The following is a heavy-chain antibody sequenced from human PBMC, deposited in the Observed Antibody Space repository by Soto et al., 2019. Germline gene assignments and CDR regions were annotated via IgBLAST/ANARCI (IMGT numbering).Heavy chain of an antibody. D-gene: IGHD3-10*01. CDR3: ARYGRDFDY. V-gene: IGHV4-61*01. Sequence: SETLSLTCTVSGGSVSSGSYYWSWIRQPPGKGLEWIGYIYYSGSTNYNPSLKSRVTISVDTSKNQFSLKLSSVTAADTAVYYCARYGRDFDYWGQGTLVTVSS. J-gene: IGHJ4*02. CDR1: GGSVSSGSYY. CDR2: IYYSGST.